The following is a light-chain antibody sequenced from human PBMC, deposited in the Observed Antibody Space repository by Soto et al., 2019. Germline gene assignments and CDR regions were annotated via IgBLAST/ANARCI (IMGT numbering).Light chain of an antibody. Sequence: QSVLTQPASVSGSPGQSITISCTGTSSDVGGYNYVSWFQQYPGKAPKLKIYEVSNRPSGVSNRFSGSKSGNTASLTISELQAEDEADYYCTSFTTISTWVFGGGTKLTVL. CDR3: TSFTTISTWV. CDR2: EVS. CDR1: SSDVGGYNY. V-gene: IGLV2-14*01. J-gene: IGLJ3*02.